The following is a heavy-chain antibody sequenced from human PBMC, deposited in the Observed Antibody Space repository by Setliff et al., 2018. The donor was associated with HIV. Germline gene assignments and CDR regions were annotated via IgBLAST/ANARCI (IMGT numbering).Heavy chain of an antibody. CDR3: ARGFFAVTPYDAFDI. V-gene: IGHV5-51*01. CDR2: IYPGDSET. J-gene: IGHJ3*02. D-gene: IGHD4-17*01. Sequence: PGESLKISCRASGYSFTSHWIAWVRQMPGRGLEWMGIIYPGDSETRYSPSFVGQVTISVDKYINTAYLQWSSLKASDTAMYYCARGFFAVTPYDAFDIWGQGTMVTVSS. CDR1: GYSFTSHW.